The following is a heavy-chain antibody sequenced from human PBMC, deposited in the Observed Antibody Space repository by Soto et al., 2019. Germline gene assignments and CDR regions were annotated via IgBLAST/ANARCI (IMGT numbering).Heavy chain of an antibody. Sequence: EVQLVESGGGLVQPGGSLRLSCEASGFIFKDYVMTWVRQAPGAGLEWVSTISSGGRTFYAESVRGRFTISRDNSKNTLYLQLNSLKTDDTAVYFCAKSKGGTSTWPEDWGQGSLVTVSS. J-gene: IGHJ4*02. CDR2: ISSGGRT. CDR3: AKSKGGTSTWPED. V-gene: IGHV3-23*04. CDR1: GFIFKDYV. D-gene: IGHD2-2*01.